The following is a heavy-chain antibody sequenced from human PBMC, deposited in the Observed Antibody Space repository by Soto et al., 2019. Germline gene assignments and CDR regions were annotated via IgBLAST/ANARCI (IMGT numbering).Heavy chain of an antibody. CDR2: ISGSGGST. V-gene: IGHV3-23*01. J-gene: IGHJ5*02. D-gene: IGHD1-26*01. CDR3: AKGAGGSPLGNWFDP. Sequence: LRLSCAASGFSFSSYAMSWVRQAPGKGLEWVSAISGSGGSTYYADSVKGRFTISRDNSKNTLYLQMNSLRAEDTAVYYCAKGAGGSPLGNWFDPWGQGTLVTVSS. CDR1: GFSFSSYA.